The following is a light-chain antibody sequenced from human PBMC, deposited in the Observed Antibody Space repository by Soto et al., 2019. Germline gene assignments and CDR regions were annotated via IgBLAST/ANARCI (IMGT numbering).Light chain of an antibody. V-gene: IGKV3-15*01. CDR3: QQYNDSPRT. J-gene: IGKJ4*01. CDR2: GAS. Sequence: EVVMTQSPATLSVSPGESTTLICRASQSVRSHLAWYQQKPGQAPSLLIFGASTRATGVPARFSGSESGTEFTLTISSLQSEDVALYFCQQYNDSPRTFGGGTKVEIK. CDR1: QSVRSH.